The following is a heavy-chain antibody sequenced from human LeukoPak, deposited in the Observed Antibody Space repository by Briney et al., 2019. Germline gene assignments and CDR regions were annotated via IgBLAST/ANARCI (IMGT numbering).Heavy chain of an antibody. CDR3: ARLLTEIDY. CDR2: VSYSGGT. Sequence: SETLSLTCTVSGGSISSGTYFWGWIRQPPGNGLEWIGSVSYSGGTYYNPSFRSRVTISLDTSKNQFSLRLSSVTAADTAVYYCARLLTEIDYWGQGTLVTVSS. CDR1: GGSISSGTYF. V-gene: IGHV4-39*07. J-gene: IGHJ4*02.